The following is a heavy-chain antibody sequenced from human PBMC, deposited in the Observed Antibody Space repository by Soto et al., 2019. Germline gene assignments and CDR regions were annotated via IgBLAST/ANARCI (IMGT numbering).Heavy chain of an antibody. D-gene: IGHD6-19*01. Sequence: QVQLQESGPGLVKPSETLSLTCTVSGGSISSYYWSWIRQPPGEGLEWIGYIYYSGSTNYNPPPKXXVXFXXDTSKNQFALKLSSVTAADTAVYYCARAQQWLVDYWGQGTLVTVSS. CDR1: GGSISSYY. J-gene: IGHJ4*02. CDR3: ARAQQWLVDY. V-gene: IGHV4-59*01. CDR2: IYYSGST.